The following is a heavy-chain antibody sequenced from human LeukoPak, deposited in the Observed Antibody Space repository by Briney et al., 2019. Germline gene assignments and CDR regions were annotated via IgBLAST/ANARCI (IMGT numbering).Heavy chain of an antibody. D-gene: IGHD6-13*01. J-gene: IGHJ4*02. V-gene: IGHV1-2*02. CDR2: INPKNGGT. CDR1: GYSFTGYY. Sequence: ASVKVSCKASGYSFTGYYIHWMRQAPGQGLEWMGWINPKNGGTNYAQKFQGRVTMTRDTSISTAYMELSSLTSDDTAVYYCARDLPAAADFDCRGQGTLVTVSS. CDR3: ARDLPAAADFDC.